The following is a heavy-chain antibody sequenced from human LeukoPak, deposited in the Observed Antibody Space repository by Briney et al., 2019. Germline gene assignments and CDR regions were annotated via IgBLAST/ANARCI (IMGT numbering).Heavy chain of an antibody. CDR3: ARDPPYYYDSSGYLDY. D-gene: IGHD3-22*01. J-gene: IGHJ4*02. Sequence: GASVKVSCKASGYTFTSYYMHWVRQAPGQGLEWMGIINPSGGSTSYAQKFQGRVTMTRDMSTSTVYMELSSLRSEDTAVYYCARDPPYYYDSSGYLDYWGQGTLVTVSS. CDR2: INPSGGST. V-gene: IGHV1-46*01. CDR1: GYTFTSYY.